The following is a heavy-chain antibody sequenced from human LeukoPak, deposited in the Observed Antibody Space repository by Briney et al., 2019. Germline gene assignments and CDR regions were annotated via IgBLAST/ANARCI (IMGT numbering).Heavy chain of an antibody. CDR2: INPNSGGT. J-gene: IGHJ4*02. CDR3: AHSSTY. V-gene: IGHV1-2*02. Sequence: ASVKVSGKASGYTFTGYYIHWVRQAPGQGLEWMGWINPNSGGTEYAQKFQGRVTMTRDTSISTAYMELTRLTSDDTAVYYCAHSSTYWGQGTLATVSS. CDR1: GYTFTGYY.